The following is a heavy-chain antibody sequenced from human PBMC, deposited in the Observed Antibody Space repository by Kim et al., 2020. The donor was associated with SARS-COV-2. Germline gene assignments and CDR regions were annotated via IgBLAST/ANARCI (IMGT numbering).Heavy chain of an antibody. CDR3: ARMYSSGWKQLYYYYYGMDV. D-gene: IGHD6-19*01. V-gene: IGHV4-34*01. J-gene: IGHJ6*02. Sequence: SETLSLTCAVYGGSFSGYYWSWIRQPPGKGLEWIGEINHSGSTNYNPSLKSRVTISVDTSKNQFSLKLSSVTAADTAVYYCARMYSSGWKQLYYYYYGMDVWGQGTTVTVSS. CDR2: INHSGST. CDR1: GGSFSGYY.